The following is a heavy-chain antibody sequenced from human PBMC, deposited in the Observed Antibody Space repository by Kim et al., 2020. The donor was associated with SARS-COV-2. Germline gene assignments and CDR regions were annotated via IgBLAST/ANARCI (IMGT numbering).Heavy chain of an antibody. J-gene: IGHJ3*02. Sequence: SETLSLTCTVSGGSISSGGYYWSWIRQHPGKGLEWIGYIYYSGSTYYNPSLKSRVTISVDTSKNQFSLKLSSVTAADTAVYYCARSRVYGEGAFDIWGQGTMVTVSS. CDR2: IYYSGST. CDR3: ARSRVYGEGAFDI. D-gene: IGHD6-13*01. CDR1: GGSISSGGYY. V-gene: IGHV4-31*03.